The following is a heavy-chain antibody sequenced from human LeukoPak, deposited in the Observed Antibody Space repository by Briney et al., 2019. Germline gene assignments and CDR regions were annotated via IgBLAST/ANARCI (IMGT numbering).Heavy chain of an antibody. CDR3: ARGPFWRDPYYYYYGMDV. J-gene: IGHJ6*02. Sequence: SETLSLTCAVYGGSFSGYYWSWIRQPPGKGLEWIGEINHSGSTNYNPSLKSRVTISVDTSKNQFSLKLSSVTAADTAVYYCARGPFWRDPYYYYYGMDVWGQGTTVTVSS. D-gene: IGHD3-3*01. CDR1: GGSFSGYY. CDR2: INHSGST. V-gene: IGHV4-34*01.